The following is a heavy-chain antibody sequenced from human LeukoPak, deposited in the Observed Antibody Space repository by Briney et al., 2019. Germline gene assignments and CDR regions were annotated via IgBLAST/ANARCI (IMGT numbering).Heavy chain of an antibody. V-gene: IGHV3-7*01. Sequence: GSLRLSCAASEFTFSGYWMSWLRQAPGKGLEWVANIKQDGGEKYYVDSVKGRFTISRDNAKNSLYLQMNSLRAEDTAVYYCARDRGFGQADVWGKGTTVTVSS. D-gene: IGHD3-10*01. CDR1: EFTFSGYW. CDR2: IKQDGGEK. CDR3: ARDRGFGQADV. J-gene: IGHJ6*04.